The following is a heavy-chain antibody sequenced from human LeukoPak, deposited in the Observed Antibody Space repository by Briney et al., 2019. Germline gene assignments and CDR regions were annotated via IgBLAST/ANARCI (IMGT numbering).Heavy chain of an antibody. Sequence: GGSLRLSCATSGFTFSNHGMNWVRQAPGKGLEWVSGISPSGDIKYYADSVKGPFTISRDNSKNTVYLQMNSLRAEDTAVYYCARDLGQYYDTSDNWFDPWGQGTLVTVSS. J-gene: IGHJ5*02. CDR1: GFTFSNHG. CDR2: ISPSGDIK. V-gene: IGHV3-23*01. CDR3: ARDLGQYYDTSDNWFDP. D-gene: IGHD3-22*01.